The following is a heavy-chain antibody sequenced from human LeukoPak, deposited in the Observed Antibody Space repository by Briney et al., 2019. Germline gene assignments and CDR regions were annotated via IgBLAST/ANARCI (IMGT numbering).Heavy chain of an antibody. D-gene: IGHD6-13*01. CDR3: ARYAAAGGPNWFDP. J-gene: IGHJ5*02. CDR1: GGSISSSSDY. Sequence: PSETLSLTCTVSGGSISSSSDYWGWIRQPPGKGLEWIGWIHYTGSTHYNPSLKSRLTISVATSKNQFSLKVSSVTAADTAVYYCARYAAAGGPNWFDPWGQGTLVTVSS. V-gene: IGHV4-39*07. CDR2: IHYTGST.